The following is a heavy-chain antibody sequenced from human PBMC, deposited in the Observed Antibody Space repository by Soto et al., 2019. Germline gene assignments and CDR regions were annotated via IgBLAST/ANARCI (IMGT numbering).Heavy chain of an antibody. V-gene: IGHV1-58*02. CDR3: AAVKRDYFDWFPPCYMDV. J-gene: IGHJ6*03. Sequence: SVKVSCKASGFTFTSSAMQWVRQARGQRLEWIGWIVVGSGNTNYAQKFQERVTITRDMSTSTAYMEQSSLRTEDTAVNYCAAVKRDYFDWFPPCYMDVWGKGTTVTV. D-gene: IGHD3-9*01. CDR2: IVVGSGNT. CDR1: GFTFTSSA.